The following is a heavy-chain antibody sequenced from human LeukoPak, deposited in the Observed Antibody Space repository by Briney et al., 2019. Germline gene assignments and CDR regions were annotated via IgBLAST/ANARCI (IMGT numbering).Heavy chain of an antibody. Sequence: SETLSLTCTVSGGSISSYYWSWIRQPPGKGLEWIGYIYHSGSTYYNPSLKSRVTISVDRSKNQFSLKLSSVTAADTAVYYCARGAIAAGPAEYWGQGTLVTVSS. J-gene: IGHJ4*02. CDR2: IYHSGST. CDR1: GGSISSYY. D-gene: IGHD6-13*01. V-gene: IGHV4-59*12. CDR3: ARGAIAAGPAEY.